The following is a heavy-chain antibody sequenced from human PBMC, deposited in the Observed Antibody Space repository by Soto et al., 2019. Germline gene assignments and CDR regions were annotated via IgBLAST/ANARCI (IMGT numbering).Heavy chain of an antibody. D-gene: IGHD3-10*01. CDR2: IIPILGIA. CDR3: ARAQVLLWFTGDY. CDR1: GGTFSSYT. Sequence: GASVKVSCKASGGTFSSYTISWVRQAPGQGLEWMGRIIPILGIANYAQKFQGRVTITADKSTSTAYMELSSLRSEDTAVYYCARAQVLLWFTGDYWGQGTLVTVSS. V-gene: IGHV1-69*02. J-gene: IGHJ4*02.